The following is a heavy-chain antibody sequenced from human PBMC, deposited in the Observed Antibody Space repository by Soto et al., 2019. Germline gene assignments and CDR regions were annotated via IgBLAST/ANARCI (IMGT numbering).Heavy chain of an antibody. J-gene: IGHJ1*01. CDR1: GFSFVSYS. Sequence: PGGSLRLSCAASGFSFVSYSLSWVRQAPGKGLEWVSTISGSDGKTFYADSVKGRFAISRDSSQSTLYLQMNSLRADDTDMYYCARWSYVEDGGQGNRLTVSS. CDR2: ISGSDGKT. V-gene: IGHV3-23*01. D-gene: IGHD3-10*01. CDR3: ARWSYVED.